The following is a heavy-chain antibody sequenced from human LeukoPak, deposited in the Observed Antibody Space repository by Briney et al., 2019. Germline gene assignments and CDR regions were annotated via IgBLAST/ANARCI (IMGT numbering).Heavy chain of an antibody. Sequence: GASVKVSCKVSGYTLTELSMHWVRQAPGKGLEWMGGFDPEDGETIYAQKFQGRVTMTEDTSTDTAYMELSSLRSEDTAVYYCTITIFGVVMTGYDYWGQGTLVTVSS. V-gene: IGHV1-24*01. CDR1: GYTLTELS. J-gene: IGHJ4*02. D-gene: IGHD3-3*01. CDR3: TITIFGVVMTGYDY. CDR2: FDPEDGET.